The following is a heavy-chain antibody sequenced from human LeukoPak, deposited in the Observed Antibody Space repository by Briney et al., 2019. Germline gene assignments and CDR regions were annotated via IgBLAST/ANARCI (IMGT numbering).Heavy chain of an antibody. J-gene: IGHJ4*02. CDR2: INPNSGGT. CDR1: GYTFTGYY. V-gene: IGHV1-2*02. Sequence: GASVKLSCKASGYTFTGYYIHWVRQAPGQGLEWMGWINPNSGGTSYAQKFQGRVTMTRDTSISTVYMELNRLRSDDTAVFYCARGSGGPPQVLDYWGEGTMVTVSS. CDR3: ARGSGGPPQVLDY. D-gene: IGHD3-3*01.